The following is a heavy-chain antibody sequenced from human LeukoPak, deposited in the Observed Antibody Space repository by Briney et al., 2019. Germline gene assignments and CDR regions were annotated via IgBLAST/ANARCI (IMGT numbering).Heavy chain of an antibody. CDR3: AKDSCSGGSYYFDY. Sequence: GGSLRLSCAASGFTFDDYAMHWVRQAPGKGLEWVSGISWNSGSIGYADSVKGRFTISRDNAKNSLYLQMNSLRAEDTALYYCAKDSCSGGSYYFDYWGQGTLVTVSS. V-gene: IGHV3-9*01. CDR2: ISWNSGSI. J-gene: IGHJ4*02. CDR1: GFTFDDYA. D-gene: IGHD2-15*01.